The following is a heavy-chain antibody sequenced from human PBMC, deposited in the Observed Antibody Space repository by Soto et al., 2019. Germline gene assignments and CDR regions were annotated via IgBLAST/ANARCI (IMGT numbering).Heavy chain of an antibody. Sequence: ASVKVSCKASGYTFTGYFMHCVRQAPGQGLEWMGWINPNSGGTNYAQKFQGWVTMTRDTSISTAYMELSRLRSDDTAVYYCARVSSSSWYEVSYFDYWGQGTLVTVSS. CDR1: GYTFTGYF. V-gene: IGHV1-2*04. CDR2: INPNSGGT. CDR3: ARVSSSSWYEVSYFDY. D-gene: IGHD6-13*01. J-gene: IGHJ4*02.